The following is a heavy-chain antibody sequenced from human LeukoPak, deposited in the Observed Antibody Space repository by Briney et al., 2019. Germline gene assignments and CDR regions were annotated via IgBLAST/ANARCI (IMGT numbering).Heavy chain of an antibody. V-gene: IGHV3-30-3*01. J-gene: IGHJ4*02. Sequence: GRSLRLSCAASGFTFSSYAMHWVRQAPGKGLEWVAVISYDGSNKYYADSVKGRFTISRDNSKNTLYLQMNSLRAEDTAVDYCARGVRGDVGLWDYFDYWGQGTLVTVSS. CDR1: GFTFSSYA. CDR2: ISYDGSNK. D-gene: IGHD3-10*01. CDR3: ARGVRGDVGLWDYFDY.